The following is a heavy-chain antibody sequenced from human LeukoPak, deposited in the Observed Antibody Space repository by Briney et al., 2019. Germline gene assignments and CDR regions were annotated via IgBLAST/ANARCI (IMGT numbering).Heavy chain of an antibody. D-gene: IGHD3-10*01. Sequence: SETLSLTCAVYGGSFSGYYWSWSRQPPGKGLEWIGEINHSGSTSYNPSLKSRVSISVDTSKSQFSLKLSSVTAADTAVYYCASGLPGTDGWFDPWGQGTLVTVSS. V-gene: IGHV4-34*01. CDR1: GGSFSGYY. CDR3: ASGLPGTDGWFDP. J-gene: IGHJ5*02. CDR2: INHSGST.